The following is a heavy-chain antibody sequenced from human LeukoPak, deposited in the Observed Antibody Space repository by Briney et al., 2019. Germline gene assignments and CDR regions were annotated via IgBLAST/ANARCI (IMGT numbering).Heavy chain of an antibody. CDR1: GFTFSSYA. CDR2: ISWNSGSI. Sequence: GGSLRLSCAASGFTFSSYAMSWVRQPPGKGLEWVSGISWNSGSIDYADSVKGRFTISRDNAKNSLYLQMNSLRVEDTAFYYRAKDNRRHYTSGPNPDSLHWGQGALVTVSS. D-gene: IGHD6-19*01. V-gene: IGHV3-9*01. J-gene: IGHJ4*02. CDR3: AKDNRRHYTSGPNPDSLH.